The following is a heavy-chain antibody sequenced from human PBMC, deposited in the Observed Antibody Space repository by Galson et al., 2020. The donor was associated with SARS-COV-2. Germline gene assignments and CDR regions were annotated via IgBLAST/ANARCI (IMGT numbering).Heavy chain of an antibody. CDR2: ISGSGGST. Sequence: TGRSLRLSCAASGFTFNNYAMSWVRQAPGKGLEWVSTISGSGGSTYYTDSVKGRFTISRDNSKNTLYLQMNSLRAEDTAIYYCAKDGHLRAFGGDVWGQGTMVTVSS. V-gene: IGHV3-23*01. J-gene: IGHJ3*01. D-gene: IGHD3-10*01. CDR3: AKDGHLRAFGGDV. CDR1: GFTFNNYA.